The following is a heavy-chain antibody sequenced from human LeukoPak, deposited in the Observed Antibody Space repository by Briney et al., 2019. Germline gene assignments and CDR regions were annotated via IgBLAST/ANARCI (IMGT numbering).Heavy chain of an antibody. D-gene: IGHD6-19*01. CDR2: SSSNGGST. CDR1: GVTFSTLP. J-gene: IGHJ4*02. V-gene: IGHV3-64D*06. CDR3: VNQISACVY. Sequence: GGSLRLSCSASGVTFSTLPMHWVRQAPGKGLEYVSGSSSNGGSTYYGDSAKGRFIISRDNSENTVYLQMSSLRPEDTAVYYCVNQISACVYCGQGTLVTVSS.